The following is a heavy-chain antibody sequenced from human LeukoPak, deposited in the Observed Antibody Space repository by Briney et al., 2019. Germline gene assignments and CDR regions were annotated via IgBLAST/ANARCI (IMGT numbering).Heavy chain of an antibody. CDR3: ARASLNRNYYDSSGPPFAFDI. CDR1: GGSISSYY. Sequence: SETLSLTCTVSGGSISSYYWSWIRQPPGKGLEWIGYIYYSGSTNYNPSLKSRVTISVDTSKNQFSLKLSSVTAADTAVCYCARASLNRNYYDSSGPPFAFDIWGQGTMVTVSS. V-gene: IGHV4-59*01. CDR2: IYYSGST. J-gene: IGHJ3*02. D-gene: IGHD3-22*01.